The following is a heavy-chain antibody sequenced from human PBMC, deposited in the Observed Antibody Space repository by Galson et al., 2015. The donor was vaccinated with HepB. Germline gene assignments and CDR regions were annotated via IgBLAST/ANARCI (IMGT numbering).Heavy chain of an antibody. CDR2: IYWDDDK. J-gene: IGHJ5*02. Sequence: PALVKPTPTLTLTCTFSGFSLSTRGVGVGWLRRPPGKALEWLALIYWDDDKRYSPSLKSRLTITKDTSKNQVVLTMTNMDPVDTATYYCAHRGYYDFWSGSNWFDPWGQGTLVTVSS. V-gene: IGHV2-5*02. CDR3: AHRGYYDFWSGSNWFDP. D-gene: IGHD3-3*01. CDR1: GFSLSTRGVG.